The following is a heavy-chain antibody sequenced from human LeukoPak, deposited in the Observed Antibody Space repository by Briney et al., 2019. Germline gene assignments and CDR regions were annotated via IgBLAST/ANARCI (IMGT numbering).Heavy chain of an antibody. D-gene: IGHD1-26*01. CDR1: GFSLSTSGMR. Sequence: SGPTLVNPTQTLTLTCTFSGFSLSTSGMRVSWIRQPPGKALDGLARIAWDEDKFYSTSLKTRLTISKDTSKIQVVLTMTNMDPVDTATYYCARLNSGTYLDYWGQGTLVTVSS. V-gene: IGHV2-70*04. J-gene: IGHJ4*02. CDR3: ARLNSGTYLDY. CDR2: IAWDEDK.